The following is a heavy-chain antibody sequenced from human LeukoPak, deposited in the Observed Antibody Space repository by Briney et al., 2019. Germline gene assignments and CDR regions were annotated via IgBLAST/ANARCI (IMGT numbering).Heavy chain of an antibody. D-gene: IGHD2-21*02. CDR1: GGSLSSSSYY. J-gene: IGHJ4*02. V-gene: IGHV4-39*07. CDR3: ARDLGDVSPFDY. CDR2: IYYSGST. Sequence: SETLSLTCTVSGGSLSSSSYYWGWIRQPPGKGLEWIGSIYYSGSTYYNPSLKSRVTISVDTSKNQFSLKLSSVTAADTAVYYCARDLGDVSPFDYWGQGTLVTVSS.